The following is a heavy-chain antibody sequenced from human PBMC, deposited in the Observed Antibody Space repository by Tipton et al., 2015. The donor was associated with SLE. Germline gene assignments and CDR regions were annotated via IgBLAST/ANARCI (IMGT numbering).Heavy chain of an antibody. D-gene: IGHD4-17*01. Sequence: TLSLTCAVYGGSFSGYYWTWIRQPPGKGLEWIGEINHSGSTSYNPSLKSRVTISIDTSKNQFSLRLTSVTAADTAVYYCTRHAPTVTTYGWFDPWGQGTQVTVAS. CDR1: GGSFSGYY. CDR3: TRHAPTVTTYGWFDP. V-gene: IGHV4-34*01. J-gene: IGHJ5*02. CDR2: INHSGST.